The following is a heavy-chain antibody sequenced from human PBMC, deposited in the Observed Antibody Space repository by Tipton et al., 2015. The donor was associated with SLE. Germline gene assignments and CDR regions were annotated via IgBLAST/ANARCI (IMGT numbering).Heavy chain of an antibody. CDR1: GDSISTSGYY. CDR2: ISYSGSP. V-gene: IGHV4-39*07. CDR3: AGAPPGNFWSRYYSGSPFDF. D-gene: IGHD3-3*01. J-gene: IGHJ4*02. Sequence: TLSLTCSVSGDSISTSGYYWGWIRQPPGKGLEWIGTISYSGSPYNSSLRSRVTISIDTSKNQFSLKLSSVTAADTAVYYCAGAPPGNFWSRYYSGSPFDFWGQGIMVTVSS.